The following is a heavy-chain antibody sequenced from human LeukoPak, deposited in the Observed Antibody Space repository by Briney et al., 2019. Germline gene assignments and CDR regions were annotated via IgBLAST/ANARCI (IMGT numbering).Heavy chain of an antibody. CDR3: ARVVRGGYYDSSGYYYFDY. J-gene: IGHJ4*02. CDR1: GGSISSSSYY. Sequence: SETLSLTCTVSGGSISSSSYYWGWIRQPPGKGLEWIGYIYYSGSTNYNPSLKSRVTISVDTSKNQFSLKLSSVTAADTAVYYCARVVRGGYYDSSGYYYFDYWGQGILVTVSS. V-gene: IGHV4-61*05. D-gene: IGHD3-22*01. CDR2: IYYSGST.